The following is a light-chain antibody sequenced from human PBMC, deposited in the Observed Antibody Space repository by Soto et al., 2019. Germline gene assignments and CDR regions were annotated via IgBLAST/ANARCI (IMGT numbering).Light chain of an antibody. Sequence: QSVLTQPPSASGSPGQSVTISRTGSSSDVVGYNYVSWYQQHPGKAPKLMIYEVSKRPSGVPDRFSGSKSGNTASLTVSGLQAEDEADYYCSSYAGSNNFPYVFGTGTKVTVL. CDR3: SSYAGSNNFPYV. CDR1: SSDVVGYNY. J-gene: IGLJ1*01. CDR2: EVS. V-gene: IGLV2-8*01.